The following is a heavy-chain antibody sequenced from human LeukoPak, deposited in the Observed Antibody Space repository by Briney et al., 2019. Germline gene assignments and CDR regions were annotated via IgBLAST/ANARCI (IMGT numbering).Heavy chain of an antibody. CDR3: ARRRDLYSGSYYPFDY. D-gene: IGHD1-26*01. Sequence: SGASLQISGEGSGSIFTSYWIGWVRQLPGKGLKWMGIIYPGDSDARYSPSFQGQVTISADKSISTSYLQWSSLKASDTAMYYCARRRDLYSGSYYPFDYWGQGTLVTVSS. CDR1: GSIFTSYW. V-gene: IGHV5-51*01. J-gene: IGHJ4*02. CDR2: IYPGDSDA.